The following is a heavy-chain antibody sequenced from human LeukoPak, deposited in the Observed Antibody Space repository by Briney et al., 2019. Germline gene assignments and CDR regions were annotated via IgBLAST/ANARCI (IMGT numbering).Heavy chain of an antibody. D-gene: IGHD4-17*01. V-gene: IGHV3-21*01. CDR1: GFTFGSYS. CDR3: ARYGDYEYDERHEDY. J-gene: IGHJ4*02. Sequence: GGSLRLSCAASGFTFGSYSMNWVRQAPGKGLEWVSSISSSSSYIYYADSVKGRFTISRDNAKNSLYLQMNSLRAEDTAVYYCARYGDYEYDERHEDYWGQGTLVTVSS. CDR2: ISSSSSYI.